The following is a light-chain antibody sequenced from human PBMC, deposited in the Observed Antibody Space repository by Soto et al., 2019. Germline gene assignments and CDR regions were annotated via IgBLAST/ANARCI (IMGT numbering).Light chain of an antibody. CDR2: DAS. CDR1: QSVSSC. Sequence: DIVLTQSPATLSLSPVERATLSCRASQSVSSCLAWYQQKPGQAPRLLIYDASNRATGIPARFSGSGSGTDFTLTVSNLESEDFAVYYCQKCSNWPLNCGGGTKGDIK. V-gene: IGKV3-11*01. J-gene: IGKJ4*01. CDR3: QKCSNWPLN.